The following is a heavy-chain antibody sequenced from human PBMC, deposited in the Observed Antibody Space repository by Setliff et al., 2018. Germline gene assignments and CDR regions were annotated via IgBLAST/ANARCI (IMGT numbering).Heavy chain of an antibody. D-gene: IGHD2-15*01. V-gene: IGHV4-59*11. Sequence: SETLSLTCTVSGASINNHYWAWIRQPPGKGLEWIGYVSHSGSTDYNPSLRSRVTVSVDTSRIHFSLKLRSVTAADTAVYYCARAPGRQDYHYMELWGKGTTVTASS. J-gene: IGHJ6*03. CDR2: VSHSGST. CDR3: ARAPGRQDYHYMEL. CDR1: GASINNHY.